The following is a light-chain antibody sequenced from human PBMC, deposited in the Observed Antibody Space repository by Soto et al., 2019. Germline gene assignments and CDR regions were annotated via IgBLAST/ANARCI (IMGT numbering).Light chain of an antibody. CDR1: SSDVGGYNH. J-gene: IGLJ2*01. CDR2: DVN. V-gene: IGLV2-11*01. Sequence: QSVLTQPRSVSGSPGQSVTISCTGTSSDVGGYNHVSWYQQYPGKAPKLIIYDVNKRPSRVPDRFSGSKSGNTASLTIFGLQADDEADYYCCSYAGSYTFVVFGGGTKLTVL. CDR3: CSYAGSYTFVV.